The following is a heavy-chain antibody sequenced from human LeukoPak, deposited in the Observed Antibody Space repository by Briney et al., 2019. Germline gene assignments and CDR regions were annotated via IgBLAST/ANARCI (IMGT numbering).Heavy chain of an antibody. CDR3: VRMSNELRDY. CDR2: IYHSGST. CDR1: GGSISSNSYR. J-gene: IGHJ4*02. D-gene: IGHD3-16*01. V-gene: IGHV4-39*01. Sequence: SETLSLTCTVSGGSISSNSYRWGWIRQPPGKGLEWIGTIYHSGSTYYNPSLKSRVTISVDASKNQFSLRLSSVTAADTALYYCVRMSNELRDYWGQGTLVTFSS.